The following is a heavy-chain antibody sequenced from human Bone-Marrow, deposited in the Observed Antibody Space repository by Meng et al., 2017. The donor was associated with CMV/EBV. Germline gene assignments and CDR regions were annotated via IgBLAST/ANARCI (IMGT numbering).Heavy chain of an antibody. CDR3: VKDKGSSWYWHYGMDV. V-gene: IGHV3-9*01. D-gene: IGHD6-13*01. Sequence: SLKISCAASGFTFDDYGMSWVRQAPGKGLEWVSSISRNSDSIDYADSVKGRFSISRDNAKNSLYLQMNSLRAEDTALYYCVKDKGSSWYWHYGMDVWGQGTTVTVSS. CDR2: ISRNSDSI. CDR1: GFTFDDYG. J-gene: IGHJ6*02.